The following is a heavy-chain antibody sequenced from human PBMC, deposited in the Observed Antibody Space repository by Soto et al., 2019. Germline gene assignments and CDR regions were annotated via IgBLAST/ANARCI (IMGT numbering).Heavy chain of an antibody. V-gene: IGHV1-18*01. CDR2: ISAYNGNT. J-gene: IGHJ4*02. CDR1: GYTFTSYG. Sequence: ASVKVSCKASGYTFTSYGISWVRQAPGQGLEWMGWISAYNGNTNYAQKLQGRVTMTTDTSTSTAYMELRSLRSDDTAVSYCARGSVLKYRLITSFGCWGKANLITVSS. CDR3: ARGSVLKYRLITSFGC. D-gene: IGHD3-16*01.